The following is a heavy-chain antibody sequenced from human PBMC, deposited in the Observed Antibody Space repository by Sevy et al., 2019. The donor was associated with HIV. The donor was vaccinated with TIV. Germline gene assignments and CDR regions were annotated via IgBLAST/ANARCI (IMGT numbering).Heavy chain of an antibody. CDR2: IKSKIDGETN. CDR1: GFTFSNAW. CDR3: ATAPGYYDSSPFDY. D-gene: IGHD3-22*01. V-gene: IGHV3-15*01. Sequence: GGSLRLSCAVSGFTFSNAWMNWVRQAPGTGLQWVGLIKSKIDGETNDYAAPVKGRFTISRDDSKNKVNLQMNSLKTEDTAVYYCATAPGYYDSSPFDYWGPGTLVTVSS. J-gene: IGHJ4*02.